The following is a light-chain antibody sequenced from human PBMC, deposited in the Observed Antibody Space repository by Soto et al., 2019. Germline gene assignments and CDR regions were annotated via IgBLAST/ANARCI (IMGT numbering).Light chain of an antibody. CDR2: GAS. Sequence: EIVLTQSPGTLSFCPWERATLSCRASQSVSSSYLAWYQQKPGQAPRLLIYGASSRATGIPDRFSGSGSGTDFTLTISRLEPEDFAVYYCQHYGSSPWTFGQGTKVDIK. CDR3: QHYGSSPWT. CDR1: QSVSSSY. J-gene: IGKJ1*01. V-gene: IGKV3-20*01.